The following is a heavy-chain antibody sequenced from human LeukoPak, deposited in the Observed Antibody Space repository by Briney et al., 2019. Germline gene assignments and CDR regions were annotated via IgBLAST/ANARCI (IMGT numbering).Heavy chain of an antibody. D-gene: IGHD6-19*01. CDR1: GYTFTGYY. Sequence: ASVKVSCKASGYTFTGYYMHWVRQAPGQGLEWMGWINPNSGGTNYAQKFQGRVTMTRDTSISTAYMELSRLRSDDTAVYYCARDQQWLVAYDVATNYWGQGTLVTVSS. CDR2: INPNSGGT. CDR3: ARDQQWLVAYDVATNY. V-gene: IGHV1-2*02. J-gene: IGHJ4*02.